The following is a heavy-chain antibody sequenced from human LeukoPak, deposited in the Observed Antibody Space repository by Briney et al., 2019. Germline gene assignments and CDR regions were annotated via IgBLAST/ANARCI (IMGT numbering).Heavy chain of an antibody. Sequence: HPGGSLRLSCAASGFTFDDYAMHWVRQAPGKGLEWVSGISWNSGSIGYADSVKGRFTISRDNAKNSLYLQMNSLRAEDTALYYCAKAGSIMVRGVHFDYWGQGTLVTVSS. CDR3: AKAGSIMVRGVHFDY. J-gene: IGHJ4*02. CDR2: ISWNSGSI. V-gene: IGHV3-9*01. CDR1: GFTFDDYA. D-gene: IGHD3-10*01.